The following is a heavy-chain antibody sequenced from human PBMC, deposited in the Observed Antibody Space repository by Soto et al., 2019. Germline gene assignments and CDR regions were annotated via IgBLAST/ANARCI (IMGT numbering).Heavy chain of an antibody. D-gene: IGHD1-26*01. V-gene: IGHV3-33*08. CDR1: GFTFSSYG. J-gene: IGHJ5*02. CDR2: IWFDGSNK. CDR3: VRVGSGTYSWRDP. Sequence: PGGSLRLSCAASGFTFSSYGMHWVRQVPGKGLEWVAVIWFDGSNKYYADSVKGRFTISRDNSKNMLYLQMNSLRPEDTALYYCVRVGSGTYSWRDPWGQGTLVTVSS.